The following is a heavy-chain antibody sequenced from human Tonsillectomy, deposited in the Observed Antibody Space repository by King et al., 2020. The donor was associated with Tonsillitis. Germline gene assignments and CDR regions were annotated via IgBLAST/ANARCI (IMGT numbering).Heavy chain of an antibody. J-gene: IGHJ3*02. Sequence: QLVQSGAEVKKPGASVKVSCKASGYTFTGYYMHWVRQAPGQGLEWMGWTNPNSGNTNYAQKFHGRVTMTRDTSISTAYLELSSLTSDDPAVYYCANGGGAAGGAFDIWGQGTMVTVSS. CDR1: GYTFTGYY. CDR3: ANGGGAAGGAFDI. D-gene: IGHD3-10*01. V-gene: IGHV1-2*02. CDR2: TNPNSGNT.